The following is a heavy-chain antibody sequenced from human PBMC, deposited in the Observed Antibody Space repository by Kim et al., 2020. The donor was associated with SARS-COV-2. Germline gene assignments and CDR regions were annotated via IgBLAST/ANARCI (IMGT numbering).Heavy chain of an antibody. Sequence: SVKVSCKASGGTFSSYAISWVRQAPGQGLEWMGGIIPIFGTANYAQKFQGRVTITADASTSTAYMELSSLRSEDTAVYYCARDPGITGTRTSYYGMDVWGQGTMVTVSS. D-gene: IGHD1-7*01. CDR3: ARDPGITGTRTSYYGMDV. CDR1: GGTFSSYA. CDR2: IIPIFGTA. J-gene: IGHJ6*02. V-gene: IGHV1-69*13.